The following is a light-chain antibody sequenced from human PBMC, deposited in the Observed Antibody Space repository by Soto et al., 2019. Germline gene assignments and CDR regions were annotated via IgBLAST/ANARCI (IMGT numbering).Light chain of an antibody. CDR3: QGYGISPLP. Sequence: EIVLTQSPGTLSLSPGEGATLSCRASQSFSSNYLAWYHHKPGQAPRLLIYGASSRATGVPDRFSGSGSGTHCTLTISRLEPEDFAVYYCQGYGISPLPFGGGTKVEIK. CDR2: GAS. V-gene: IGKV3-20*01. CDR1: QSFSSNY. J-gene: IGKJ4*02.